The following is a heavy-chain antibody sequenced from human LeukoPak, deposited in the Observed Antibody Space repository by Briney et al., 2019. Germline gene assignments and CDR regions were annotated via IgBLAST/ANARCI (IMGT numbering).Heavy chain of an antibody. V-gene: IGHV3-23*01. D-gene: IGHD7-27*01. Sequence: PGESLRLSCAASGFTFSSYGMIWVRQAPGKGLEWVSTITNSGDSTYYTDSVKGRFTISRDNSKNTLYLQMNSLRAEDTAVYYCANGWGNRYYDHWGQGTLVTVSS. J-gene: IGHJ4*02. CDR1: GFTFSSYG. CDR3: ANGWGNRYYDH. CDR2: ITNSGDST.